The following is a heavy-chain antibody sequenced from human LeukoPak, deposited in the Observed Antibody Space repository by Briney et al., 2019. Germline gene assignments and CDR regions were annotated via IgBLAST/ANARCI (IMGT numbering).Heavy chain of an antibody. CDR3: ARERPTTTAFHV. V-gene: IGHV1-3*01. CDR1: GNTFSSNI. J-gene: IGHJ3*01. Sequence: ASVKVSCKTSGNTFSSNIINWVRQAPGQSLDWMGWINAGNGNTKYSEKFQGRVTITRDTSASTVYMELTSLRSEDTAVHYCARERPTTTAFHVWGQGTMVTVS. D-gene: IGHD1-14*01. CDR2: INAGNGNT.